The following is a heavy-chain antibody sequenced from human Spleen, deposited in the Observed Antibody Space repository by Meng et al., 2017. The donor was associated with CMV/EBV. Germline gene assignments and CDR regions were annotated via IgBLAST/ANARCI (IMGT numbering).Heavy chain of an antibody. CDR3: ASLRGWGGTLGPPAY. CDR2: INPSGGSS. CDR1: GYTFISYY. D-gene: IGHD3-16*01. J-gene: IGHJ4*02. V-gene: IGHV1-46*01. Sequence: ASVKVSCKASGYTFISYYIHWVRQAPGQGLEWMGIINPSGGSSTYAQKFQGRVTMTRDTSTSTVYMELSSLSSEDTAVYYCASLRGWGGTLGPPAYWGQGTLVTVSS.